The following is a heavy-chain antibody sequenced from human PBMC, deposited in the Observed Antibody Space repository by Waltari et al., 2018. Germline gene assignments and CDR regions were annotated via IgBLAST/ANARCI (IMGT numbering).Heavy chain of an antibody. CDR3: ARGLEYSSSWYYFDY. V-gene: IGHV4-34*01. CDR2: INHSGST. CDR1: GGSFSGYY. J-gene: IGHJ4*02. Sequence: QVQLQQWGAGLLKPSETLSLTCAVYGGSFSGYYWSWIRQPPGKGLEWIGEINHSGSTNYNPSLKSRVTISVDTSKNQFSLKLSSVTAADTAVYYCARGLEYSSSWYYFDYWGQGTLVTVSS. D-gene: IGHD6-13*01.